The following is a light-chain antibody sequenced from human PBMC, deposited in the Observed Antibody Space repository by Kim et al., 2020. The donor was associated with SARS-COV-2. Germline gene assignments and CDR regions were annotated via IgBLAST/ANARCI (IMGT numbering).Light chain of an antibody. CDR1: QSIAPNH. CDR3: QEYDRPPYT. CDR2: GTS. V-gene: IGKV3-20*01. J-gene: IGKJ2*01. Sequence: SPGERATLSCRASQSIAPNHLAWFQQKPGQAPRLLIYGTSSRATGIPDRFSASESGTDFTLTISRLEPEDVAVYFCQEYDRPPYTFGQGTKVDIK.